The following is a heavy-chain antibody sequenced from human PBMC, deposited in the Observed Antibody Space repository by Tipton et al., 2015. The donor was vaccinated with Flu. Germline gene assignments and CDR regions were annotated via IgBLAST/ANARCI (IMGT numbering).Heavy chain of an antibody. CDR1: GYSIRSGYY. CDR2: INHSGNT. Sequence: TLSLTCAVSGYSIRSGYYWGWIRQPPGRGLEWIGNINHSGNTYHNPSLKSRVTISLDTSKNQFSLRLNSITAADTAVYFCARGFRYFDYWGQGTLVSVSS. J-gene: IGHJ4*02. V-gene: IGHV4-38-2*01. CDR3: ARGFRYFDY.